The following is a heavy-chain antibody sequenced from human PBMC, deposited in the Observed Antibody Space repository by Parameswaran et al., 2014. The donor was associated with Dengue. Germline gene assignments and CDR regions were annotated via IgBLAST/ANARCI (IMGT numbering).Heavy chain of an antibody. Sequence: VRQAPGKGLEWVSYISSSSSTIYYADSVKGRFTISRDNAKNSLYLQMNSLRDEDTAVYYCASEGDFWSFGHYYYYGMDVWGQGTTVTVSS. CDR2: ISSSSSTI. J-gene: IGHJ6*02. V-gene: IGHV3-48*02. CDR3: ASEGDFWSFGHYYYYGMDV. D-gene: IGHD3-3*01.